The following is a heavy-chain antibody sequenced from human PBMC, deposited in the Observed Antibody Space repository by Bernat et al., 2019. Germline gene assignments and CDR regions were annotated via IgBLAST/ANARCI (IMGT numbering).Heavy chain of an antibody. J-gene: IGHJ6*02. Sequence: EVQLLESGGGLVQPGGSLRLSCEVSGFTFSGYCMTWVRQAPGKGLEWVANVKQDGSDKYYVDSVKGRFTISRDNAKNSLYLQMESLRAEDTAVYDCATSIATPGRLYDDYYGMDVWRQGTTVTVS. D-gene: IGHD6-13*01. V-gene: IGHV3-7*02. CDR2: VKQDGSDK. CDR1: GFTFSGYC. CDR3: ATSIATPGRLYDDYYGMDV.